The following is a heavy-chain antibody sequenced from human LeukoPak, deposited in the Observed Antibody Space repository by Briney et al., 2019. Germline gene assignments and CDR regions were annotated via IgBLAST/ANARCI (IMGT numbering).Heavy chain of an antibody. J-gene: IGHJ5*02. D-gene: IGHD3-22*01. CDR3: ARPYYYDSRIDP. CDR2: MYYSGST. CDR1: GGSISSGDYY. Sequence: SQTLSLTCTVSGGSISSGDYYWSWFRQPPGKGLEWIAYMYYSGSTYYNPSLKSRVTMSADTSKNQLSLKLSSVTAADTAVYYCARPYYYDSRIDPWGQGILVTVSS. V-gene: IGHV4-30-4*01.